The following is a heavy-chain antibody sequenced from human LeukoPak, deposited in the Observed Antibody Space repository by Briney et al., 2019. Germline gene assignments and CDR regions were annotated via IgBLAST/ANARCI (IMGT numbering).Heavy chain of an antibody. CDR3: AKNVNGGNWYYFDY. D-gene: IGHD1-20*01. CDR2: ISGNGRDT. CDR1: GLTFSSYA. V-gene: IGHV3-23*01. Sequence: PAGGSLRLSCAASGLTFSSYAMAWVRQAPGKGLEWVSAISGNGRDTYYPDSVRGRFTISRDNSKNTLYLQMSSLRAEDTAIFYCAKNVNGGNWYYFDYWGQGTLVTVSS. J-gene: IGHJ4*02.